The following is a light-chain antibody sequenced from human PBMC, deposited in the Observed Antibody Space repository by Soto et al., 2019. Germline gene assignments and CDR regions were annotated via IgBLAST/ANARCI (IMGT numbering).Light chain of an antibody. CDR2: DVT. CDR3: SSYTSSSSYV. J-gene: IGLJ1*01. CDR1: SSDVGGYKY. Sequence: SALTQPASVSGSPGQSITISCTGTSSDVGGYKYVSWYQQHPDKAPKLIIYDVTNRPSGISNRFSGSKSGNTASLTISGLQAEDEADYYCSSYTSSSSYVFGTGTQLTVL. V-gene: IGLV2-14*01.